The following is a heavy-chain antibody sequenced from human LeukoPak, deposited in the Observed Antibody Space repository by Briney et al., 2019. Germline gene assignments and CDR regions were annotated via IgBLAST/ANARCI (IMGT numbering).Heavy chain of an antibody. CDR1: GFTFSDYY. V-gene: IGHV3-11*01. J-gene: IGHJ4*02. CDR3: ARDSSTSSAFDY. CDR2: ISSSGSTI. D-gene: IGHD6-6*01. Sequence: GGSLRLSCAASGFTFSDYYMSWIRQAPGKGLEWVSYISSSGSTIYYADSVKGRFTISRDNAKNSLYLQMNSLRAEDTALYYCARDSSTSSAFDYWGQGTLVTVSS.